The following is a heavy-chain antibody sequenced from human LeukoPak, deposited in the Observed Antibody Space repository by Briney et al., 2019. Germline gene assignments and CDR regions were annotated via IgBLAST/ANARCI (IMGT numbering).Heavy chain of an antibody. CDR1: GFTFTDYA. CDR3: AKGTTDYGSGYGMDV. D-gene: IGHD3-10*01. J-gene: IGHJ6*04. V-gene: IGHV3-23*01. Sequence: GGSLRLSCATSGFTFTDYAMNWVRQAPGKGLEWVSAISGIATGGNTYYRDSVKGQFTISRDNSKNMLHLEMNSLRAEDTAVYYCAKGTTDYGSGYGMDVWGKGTTVTVSS. CDR2: ISGIATGGNT.